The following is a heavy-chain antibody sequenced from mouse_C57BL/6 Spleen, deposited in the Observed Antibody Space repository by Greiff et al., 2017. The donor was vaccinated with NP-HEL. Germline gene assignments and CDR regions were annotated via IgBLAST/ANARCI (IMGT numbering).Heavy chain of an antibody. Sequence: EVMLVESEGGLVQPGSSMKLSCTASGFTFSDYYMAWVRQVPEKGLEWVANINYDGSSTYYLDSLKSRFIISRDNAKNILYLQMSSLKSEDTATYYCARVKDDYAHYYAMDYWGQGTSVTVSS. D-gene: IGHD2-4*01. V-gene: IGHV5-16*01. CDR2: INYDGSST. J-gene: IGHJ4*01. CDR3: ARVKDDYAHYYAMDY. CDR1: GFTFSDYY.